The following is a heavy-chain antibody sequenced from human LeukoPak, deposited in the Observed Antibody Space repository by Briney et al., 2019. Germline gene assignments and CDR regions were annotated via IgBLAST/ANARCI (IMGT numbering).Heavy chain of an antibody. CDR2: IYYSGST. CDR3: ARGPFITYYGSGSYYRY. Sequence: PSETLSLTCTVSGGSISSSGYYWGWIRQPPGEGLEWIGIIYYSGSTNYNPSLKSRVTISVDTSKNQFSLKLSSVTAADTAVYYCARGPFITYYGSGSYYRYWGQGTLVTVSS. D-gene: IGHD3-10*01. J-gene: IGHJ4*02. V-gene: IGHV4-39*07. CDR1: GGSISSSGYY.